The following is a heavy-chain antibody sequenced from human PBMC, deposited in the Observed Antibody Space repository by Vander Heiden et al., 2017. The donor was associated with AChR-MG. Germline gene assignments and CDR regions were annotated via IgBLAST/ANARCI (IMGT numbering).Heavy chain of an antibody. V-gene: IGHV3-30*02. CDR2: ITNDGSNK. D-gene: IGHD1-26*01. CDR3: AKVVGNWEVLDY. J-gene: IGHJ4*02. CDR1: GFTFSTYG. Sequence: QVQLVESGGGVVQPWGSLRLSCSASGFTFSTYGMHWVRQAPGKGLEGMAFITNDGSNKYYADSVKGRFTISRDNSKNTLNLQMNSLGAEDTAVYYCAKVVGNWEVLDYWGQGTLVTVSS.